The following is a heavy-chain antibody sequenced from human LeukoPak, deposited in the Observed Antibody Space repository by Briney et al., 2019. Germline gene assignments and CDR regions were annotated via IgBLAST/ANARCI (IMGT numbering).Heavy chain of an antibody. D-gene: IGHD5-24*01. J-gene: IGHJ5*02. Sequence: KSSETLSLTCTVSGGSINSGNYYWSWIRQHPGKGLEWIGYISYSGSRYYNPPLKSRVTISIDLSKNQFSLKLSSVTAADTAVYYCARNLGGDGCNLRNWFDPWGQGTLVTVSS. V-gene: IGHV4-31*03. CDR2: ISYSGSR. CDR3: ARNLGGDGCNLRNWFDP. CDR1: GGSINSGNYY.